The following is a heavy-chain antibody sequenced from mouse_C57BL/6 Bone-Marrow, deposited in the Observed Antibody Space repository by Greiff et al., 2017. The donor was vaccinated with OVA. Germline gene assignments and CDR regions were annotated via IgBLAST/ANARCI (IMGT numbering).Heavy chain of an antibody. CDR3: ARYKGRVAVDYFDY. J-gene: IGHJ2*01. CDR2: IRNKPNGSTT. Sequence: EVKLVESGGGLVQPGDSLSLSCAASGFTFTNYYMSWVRQPPGKALEWLAFIRNKPNGSTTEYSASVKGRFTISRDNSQSILYLQMNAQSAEDSATYYCARYKGRVAVDYFDYWGQGTALTVSS. V-gene: IGHV7-3*01. D-gene: IGHD1-1*01. CDR1: GFTFTNYY.